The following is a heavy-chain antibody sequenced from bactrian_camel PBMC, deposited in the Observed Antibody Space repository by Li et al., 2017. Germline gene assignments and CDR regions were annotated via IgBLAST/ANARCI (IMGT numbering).Heavy chain of an antibody. D-gene: IGHD4*01. CDR2: IYTGDGKT. CDR1: EFDFASHG. J-gene: IGHJ4*01. CDR3: AARRSFSEYVWRSSNEYKY. Sequence: QVQLVESGGDLVKPGESLKLSCEVAEFDFASHGMAWVRQAAGKGLEWVASIYTGDGKTYYADSVKGRFTISRDNAKNTLYLQMNSLKIEDTAMYYCAARRSFSEYVWRSSNEYKYWGQGTQVTVS. V-gene: IGHV3-2*01.